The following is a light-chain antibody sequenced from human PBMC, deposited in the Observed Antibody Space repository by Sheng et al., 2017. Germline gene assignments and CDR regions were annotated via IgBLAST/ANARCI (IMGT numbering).Light chain of an antibody. CDR2: KDT. CDR1: RLPTKP. V-gene: IGLV3-25*03. CDR3: QSADSSGSYV. J-gene: IGLJ1*01. Sequence: SYALTQSPSVSVSPGQTARITCSRDRLPTKPFYWYQMRPGQAPVLIIYKDTERPPGIPARFSGSSPGTDATLTISGVQADDEADYFCQSADSSGSYVFGTGTKVIVL.